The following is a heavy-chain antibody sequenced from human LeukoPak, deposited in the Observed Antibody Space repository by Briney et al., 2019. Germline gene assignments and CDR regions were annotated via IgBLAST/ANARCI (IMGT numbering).Heavy chain of an antibody. CDR3: ARGLGGSGYYLDY. J-gene: IGHJ4*02. D-gene: IGHD3-22*01. V-gene: IGHV3-48*02. CDR2: VSGSSTI. Sequence: GGSLRLSCAASGFIFSSYSMNWVRQAPGKGLEWVSYVSGSSTIYYADSVKGRFTISRDNAKNSLYLQMNSLRDEDTAVYYCARGLGGSGYYLDYWGLGTLVTVSS. CDR1: GFIFSSYS.